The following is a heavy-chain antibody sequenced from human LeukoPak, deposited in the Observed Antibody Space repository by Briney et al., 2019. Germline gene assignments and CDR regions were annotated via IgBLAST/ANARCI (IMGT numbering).Heavy chain of an antibody. V-gene: IGHV3-21*01. D-gene: IGHD3-10*01. CDR2: ISSSSSYI. J-gene: IGHJ4*02. CDR3: ARDGDTMVRGVIPFDY. Sequence: GGSLRLSCAASGFTFSSHWMTWVRQAPGKGLEWVSSISSSSSYIYYADSVKGRFTISRDNAKNSLYLQMNSLRAEDTAVYYCARDGDTMVRGVIPFDYWGQGTLVTVSS. CDR1: GFTFSSHW.